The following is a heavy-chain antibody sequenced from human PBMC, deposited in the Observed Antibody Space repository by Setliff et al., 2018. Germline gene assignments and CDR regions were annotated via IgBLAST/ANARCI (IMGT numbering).Heavy chain of an antibody. CDR1: GGSISSGSYY. D-gene: IGHD3-3*01. CDR3: RFWSSYYKNDY. V-gene: IGHV4-61*10. J-gene: IGHJ4*02. Sequence: ASETLSLTCAVSGGSISSGSYYWSWIRQPAGKGLEWIAEINHSGSTNYNPSLKSRVTISVDTPTNQFSLKVFSVTAADTAVYYCRFWSSYYKNDYWAQGTRVTVS. CDR2: INHSGST.